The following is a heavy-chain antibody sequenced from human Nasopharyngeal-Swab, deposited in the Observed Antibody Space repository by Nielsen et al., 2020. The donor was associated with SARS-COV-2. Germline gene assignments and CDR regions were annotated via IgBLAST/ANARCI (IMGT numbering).Heavy chain of an antibody. CDR2: INTNTGNP. V-gene: IGHV7-4-1*02. D-gene: IGHD6-19*01. Sequence: WVRQAPGQGLEWMGWINTNTGNPTYAQGFTGRSVFSLDTSVSTAYLQISSLKAEDTAVYYCAVHVAGDRPPFDPWGQGTLVTVSS. CDR3: AVHVAGDRPPFDP. J-gene: IGHJ5*02.